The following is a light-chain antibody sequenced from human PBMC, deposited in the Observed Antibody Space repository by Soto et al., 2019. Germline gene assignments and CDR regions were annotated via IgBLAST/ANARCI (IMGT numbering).Light chain of an antibody. Sequence: IQLTQSPSSLSASVGDRVNISCRASQNIGIYLNWYQQRPGKAPTLLIYAASTLQSGVSSRFSGSGSGTHFTLTISSLQPEDFATYYCQQSYSTLWTFGQGTKVDIK. CDR1: QNIGIY. CDR3: QQSYSTLWT. J-gene: IGKJ1*01. CDR2: AAS. V-gene: IGKV1-39*01.